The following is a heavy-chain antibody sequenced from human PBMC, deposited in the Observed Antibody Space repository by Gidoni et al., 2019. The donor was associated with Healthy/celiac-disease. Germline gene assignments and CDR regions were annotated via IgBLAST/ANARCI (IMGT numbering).Heavy chain of an antibody. CDR2: IIPIFGTA. Sequence: QVQRVQSGAEVKQPGSSVKVSCKASGGTFSSYATRWVRQAPGQGLEWMGGIIPIFGTANSAQKFQGRVTITADESTSTAYMELSSLRSEDTAVYYCARDRGYCSGGSCYPNFGPWGQGTLVTVSS. CDR3: ARDRGYCSGGSCYPNFGP. CDR1: GGTFSSYA. J-gene: IGHJ5*02. V-gene: IGHV1-69*01. D-gene: IGHD2-15*01.